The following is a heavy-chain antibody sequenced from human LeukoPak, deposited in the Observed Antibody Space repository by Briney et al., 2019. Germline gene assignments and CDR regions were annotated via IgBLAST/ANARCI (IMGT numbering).Heavy chain of an antibody. CDR1: GFTFSSFA. D-gene: IGHD2-21*02. CDR2: ISNTGGK. Sequence: GGSLRLSCAASGFTFSSFAISWVRQAPGKGLEWVSGISNTGGKYYTDSVKGRFTISRDNSQNTLYLQMDRLRAEDTAVYFCAKVGAWYSADYWGQGTRVTVSS. V-gene: IGHV3-23*01. CDR3: AKVGAWYSADY. J-gene: IGHJ4*02.